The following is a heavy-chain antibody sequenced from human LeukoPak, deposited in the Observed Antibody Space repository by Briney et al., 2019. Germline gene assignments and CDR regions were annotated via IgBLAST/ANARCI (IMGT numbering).Heavy chain of an antibody. CDR3: ARDPGSGYEEHFDY. CDR1: GFTFSSYS. V-gene: IGHV3-48*04. Sequence: GGSLRLSCAASGFTFSSYSMNWVRQAPGKGLEWVSYISSSGSSIYYADSVKGRFTISRDNAKDSLYLQMNSLRAEDTAVYYCARDPGSGYEEHFDYWGQGTLVTVSS. J-gene: IGHJ4*02. D-gene: IGHD5-12*01. CDR2: ISSSGSSI.